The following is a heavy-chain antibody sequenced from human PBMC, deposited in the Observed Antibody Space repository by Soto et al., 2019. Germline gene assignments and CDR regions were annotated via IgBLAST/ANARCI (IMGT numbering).Heavy chain of an antibody. CDR2: IYYSGST. Sequence: QVQLQESGPGLVKPSETLSLTCTVSGGSISSNYWSWIRQPPGKGLEWIGYIYYSGSTNYNPSLKSRVTISVDTSKNQFSLKLSSVTAAHTAVYYCARASTVVTHSGSYNWFDPWGQGTLVTVSS. V-gene: IGHV4-59*01. CDR1: GGSISSNY. J-gene: IGHJ5*02. D-gene: IGHD2-21*02. CDR3: ARASTVVTHSGSYNWFDP.